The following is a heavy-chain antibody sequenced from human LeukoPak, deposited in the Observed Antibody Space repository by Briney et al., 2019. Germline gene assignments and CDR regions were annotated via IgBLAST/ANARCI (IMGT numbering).Heavy chain of an antibody. V-gene: IGHV3-7*01. Sequence: GGSLRLSCTASGFTFSNFWMSWVRQAPGKGLEWLANIKQDGSVKNYLGSVTGRFTISRDNARNALFLQMDSLRADDTGVYYCARAFDRFGMVIMNYDVWGQGTPVTVSS. J-gene: IGHJ6*01. CDR2: IKQDGSVK. D-gene: IGHD3-3*01. CDR1: GFTFSNFW. CDR3: ARAFDRFGMVIMNYDV.